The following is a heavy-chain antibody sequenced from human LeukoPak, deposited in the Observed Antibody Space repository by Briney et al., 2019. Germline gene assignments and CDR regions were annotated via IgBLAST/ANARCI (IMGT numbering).Heavy chain of an antibody. V-gene: IGHV3-30*18. CDR2: ISYDGSNK. J-gene: IGHJ5*02. Sequence: GGSLRLSCAASGFTFSSYGMHWVRQAPGKGLEWVAVISYDGSNKYYADSVKGRFTISRDNSKNTLYLQMNSLRAEDTAVYYCAKDEGYYYGSRSYNWFDPWGQGTLVTVSS. D-gene: IGHD3-10*01. CDR3: AKDEGYYYGSRSYNWFDP. CDR1: GFTFSSYG.